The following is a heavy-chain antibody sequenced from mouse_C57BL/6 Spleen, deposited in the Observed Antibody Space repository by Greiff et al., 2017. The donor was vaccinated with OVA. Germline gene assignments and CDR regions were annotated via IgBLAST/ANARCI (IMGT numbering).Heavy chain of an antibody. CDR1: GFSLTSYG. CDR2: IWSGGST. D-gene: IGHD1-1*01. Sequence: QVQLKESGPGLVQPSQSLSITCTVSGFSLTSYGVHWVRQSPGKGLEWLGVIWSGGSTDYNAAFISRLSISKDNSKSQVFFKMNSLQADDTAIYYCARKDYGSRGFAMDYWGQGTSVTVSS. V-gene: IGHV2-2*01. CDR3: ARKDYGSRGFAMDY. J-gene: IGHJ4*01.